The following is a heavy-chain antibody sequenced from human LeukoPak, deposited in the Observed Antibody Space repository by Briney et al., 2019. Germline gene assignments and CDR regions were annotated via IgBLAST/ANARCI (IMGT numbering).Heavy chain of an antibody. Sequence: SETLSLTCAVSGGSISSSNWWSWVRQPPGKGLEWIGEIYHSGSTNYNPSLKSRVTISVDTSKNQFSLKLSSVTAADTAVYYCASDHYSSGYYDYYYYGMDVWGQGTTVTVSS. V-gene: IGHV4-4*02. CDR1: GGSISSSNW. CDR2: IYHSGST. D-gene: IGHD3-22*01. J-gene: IGHJ6*02. CDR3: ASDHYSSGYYDYYYYGMDV.